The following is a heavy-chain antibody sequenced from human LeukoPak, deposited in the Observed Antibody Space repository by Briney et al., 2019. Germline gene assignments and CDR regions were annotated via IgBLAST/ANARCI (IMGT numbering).Heavy chain of an antibody. Sequence: SETLSLTCTVSGYSISSGYYWGWIRQPPGKGLEWIGSIYYSGSTYYNPSLKSRVTISVDTSKNQFSLKLSSVTAADTAVYYCARAAPVTTVTKEFDPWGQGTLVTVSS. CDR2: IYYSGST. J-gene: IGHJ5*02. CDR3: ARAAPVTTVTKEFDP. D-gene: IGHD4-17*01. V-gene: IGHV4-38-2*02. CDR1: GYSISSGYY.